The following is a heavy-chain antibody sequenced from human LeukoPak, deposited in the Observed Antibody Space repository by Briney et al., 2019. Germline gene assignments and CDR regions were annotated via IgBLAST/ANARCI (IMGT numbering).Heavy chain of an antibody. Sequence: ESGPALVEPTQTLTLTCTFSGFSLLTSGVSVTWIRQPPGRALEWHARIDWDDDKYYNTSLEARLTISKDTSKNQVILTVTDMDPVDSATYYCARMYFGDYKDMDVWGKGTTVTVSS. V-gene: IGHV2-70*11. J-gene: IGHJ6*03. CDR3: ARMYFGDYKDMDV. CDR2: IDWDDDK. D-gene: IGHD3-10*01. CDR1: GFSLLTSGVS.